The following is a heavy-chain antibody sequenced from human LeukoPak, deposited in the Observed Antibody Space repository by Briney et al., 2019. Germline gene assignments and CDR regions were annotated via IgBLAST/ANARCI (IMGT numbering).Heavy chain of an antibody. D-gene: IGHD5-12*01. CDR1: GFPFSSYG. CDR3: VKADSGYDLLFGY. CDR2: IWYDGNKK. V-gene: IGHV3-33*06. Sequence: GGSLRLSCAPSGFPFSSYGMHWVRQAPGKGVEWVAVIWYDGNKKYYADSVKGRFTISRDNSKNTLYLQMNSLRAEDTAVYYCVKADSGYDLLFGYWGQGTLVTVSS. J-gene: IGHJ4*02.